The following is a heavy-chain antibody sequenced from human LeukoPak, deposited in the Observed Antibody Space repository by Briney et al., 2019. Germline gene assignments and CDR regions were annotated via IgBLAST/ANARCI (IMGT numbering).Heavy chain of an antibody. CDR3: AKKRGDYYDSSDVDY. J-gene: IGHJ4*02. CDR2: ISGSGGST. CDR1: GFTFTGYA. V-gene: IGHV3-23*01. D-gene: IGHD3-22*01. Sequence: PGGSLRLSCAVSGFTFTGYAMGWVRQAPGKGLEWVSAISGSGGSTYYADSVKGRFTISRDNSKNTLYLQMNSLRAEDTAVYYCAKKRGDYYDSSDVDYWGQGTLVTVSS.